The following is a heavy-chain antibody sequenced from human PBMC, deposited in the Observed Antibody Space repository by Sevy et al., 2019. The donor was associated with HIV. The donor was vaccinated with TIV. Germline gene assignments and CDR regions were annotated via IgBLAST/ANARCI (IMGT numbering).Heavy chain of an antibody. CDR1: GFAFSSHA. V-gene: IGHV3-30-3*01. D-gene: IGHD2-2*01. J-gene: IGHJ4*01. CDR2: ISYDGTET. Sequence: GGSLRLSCAASGFAFSSHAMHWVRQAPGKGLEWVAVISYDGTETFYAASVEGRFTISRDNSKNMLSLLINSLRPEDAAVYYCARDGGNSVKWYPLYWGHGTLVTVSS. CDR3: ARDGGNSVKWYPLY.